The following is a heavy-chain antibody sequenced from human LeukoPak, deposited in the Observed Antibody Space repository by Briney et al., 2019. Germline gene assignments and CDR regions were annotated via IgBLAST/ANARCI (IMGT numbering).Heavy chain of an antibody. V-gene: IGHV3-48*01. CDR1: GFTFSDYS. CDR3: ARDYKYAFDN. Sequence: GGSLRLSCAASGFTFSDYSMNWVRQAPGKGLEWISYIGIDSGNTNYADSVKGRFTISGDKAKNSLYLQMNSLRVGDTAVYYCARDYKYAFDNWGQGTLVTVSS. CDR2: IGIDSGNT. D-gene: IGHD5-24*01. J-gene: IGHJ4*02.